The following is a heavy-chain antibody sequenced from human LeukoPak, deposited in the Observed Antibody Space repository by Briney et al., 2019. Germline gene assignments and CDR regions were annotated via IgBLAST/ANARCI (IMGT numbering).Heavy chain of an antibody. J-gene: IGHJ4*02. CDR2: IYFTGSN. Sequence: PSETLSLTCNVSGGSLSSSTNYWGWIRQPPGRGREWIGRIYFTGSNFHKPSLRGRASISVDTSKNQFSLRANSVTAAGTAVYFCARASHDISGNHQWRVDYWGQGTLVTVSS. CDR1: GGSLSSSTNY. CDR3: ARASHDISGNHQWRVDY. V-gene: IGHV4-39*07. D-gene: IGHD3-22*01.